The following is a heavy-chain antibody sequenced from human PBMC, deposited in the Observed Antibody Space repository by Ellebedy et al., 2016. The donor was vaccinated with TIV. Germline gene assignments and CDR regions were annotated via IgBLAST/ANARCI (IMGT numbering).Heavy chain of an antibody. Sequence: SETLSLTCTVSGGSISSYYWSWIRQPPGKGLEWIGYIYYSGSTNYNPSLKSRVTMSVDTSKNQFSLNLRSVTAADTAVYYCARNLGSSSWAFDYWGQGTLVTVSS. D-gene: IGHD2-15*01. J-gene: IGHJ4*02. CDR1: GGSISSYY. CDR2: IYYSGST. CDR3: ARNLGSSSWAFDY. V-gene: IGHV4-59*12.